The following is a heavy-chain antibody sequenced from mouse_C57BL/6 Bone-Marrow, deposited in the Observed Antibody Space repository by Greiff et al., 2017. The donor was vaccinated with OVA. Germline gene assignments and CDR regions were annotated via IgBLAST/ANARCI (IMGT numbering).Heavy chain of an antibody. J-gene: IGHJ3*01. CDR2: ISNGGGST. D-gene: IGHD2-1*01. CDR1: GFTFSDYY. CDR3: VRDGNYPWFAY. Sequence: EVKLVESGGGLVQPGGSLKLSCAASGFTFSDYYMYWVRQTPEKRLEWVAYISNGGGSTYYPDTVKGRSIIPRNIAKNTLYLQMNRLKSEDTAMDSCVRDGNYPWFAYWGQGTLVTVSA. V-gene: IGHV5-12*01.